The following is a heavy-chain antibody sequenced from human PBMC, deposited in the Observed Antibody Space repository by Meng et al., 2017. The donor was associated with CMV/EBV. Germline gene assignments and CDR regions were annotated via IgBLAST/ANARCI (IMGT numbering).Heavy chain of an antibody. V-gene: IGHV3-21*03. Sequence: GESLKISCAASGFTFSSYSMNWVRQAPGKGLEWVSSISSSSSYIYYADSVKGRFTISRDDSKSIAYLQMNSLKTEDTAVYYCTRVGHDVFDIWGQGTMVTVSS. CDR1: GFTFSSYS. J-gene: IGHJ3*02. CDR2: ISSSSSYI. CDR3: TRVGHDVFDI.